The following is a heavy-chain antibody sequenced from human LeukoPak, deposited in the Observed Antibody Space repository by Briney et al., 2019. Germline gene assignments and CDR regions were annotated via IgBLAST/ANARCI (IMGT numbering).Heavy chain of an antibody. CDR1: GFTFSSYG. J-gene: IGHJ1*01. V-gene: IGHV3-30*02. CDR2: IRYDGSNK. CDR3: AKDGSGSYEPEYFQH. D-gene: IGHD1-26*01. Sequence: GGSLRLSCAASGFTFSSYGMHWVRQAPGKGLEWVAFIRYDGSNKYYADSVKGRFTISRDNSKNTLYLQMNSLRAEDTAVYYCAKDGSGSYEPEYFQHWGQGTLVTVSS.